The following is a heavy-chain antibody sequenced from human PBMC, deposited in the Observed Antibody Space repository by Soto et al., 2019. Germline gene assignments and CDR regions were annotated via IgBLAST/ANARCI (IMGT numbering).Heavy chain of an antibody. CDR3: ARDRNIMFLFVDYDY. Sequence: GGSLRLSCAASGFTFSSYWMSWVRQAPGKGLEWVANIKQDGSEKYYVDSVKGRFTISRDNAKNSLYLQMNSLRAEDTAVYYCARDRNIMFLFVDYDYWGQGTLVTVSS. D-gene: IGHD2-21*01. V-gene: IGHV3-7*01. J-gene: IGHJ4*02. CDR1: GFTFSSYW. CDR2: IKQDGSEK.